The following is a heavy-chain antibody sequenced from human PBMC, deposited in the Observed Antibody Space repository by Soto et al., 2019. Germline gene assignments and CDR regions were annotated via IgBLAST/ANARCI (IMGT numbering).Heavy chain of an antibody. D-gene: IGHD3-22*01. CDR2: IKQDGSEK. J-gene: IGHJ6*03. CDR3: ARDPVSGFQYYYYMDV. V-gene: IGHV3-7*01. Sequence: PGGSLRLSCAASGFTFSSYWMSWVRQAPGKGLEWVANIKQDGSEKYYVDSVKGRFTISRDNAKNSLYLQMNSLRAEDTAVYYCARDPVSGFQYYYYMDVWGKGTTVTVSS. CDR1: GFTFSSYW.